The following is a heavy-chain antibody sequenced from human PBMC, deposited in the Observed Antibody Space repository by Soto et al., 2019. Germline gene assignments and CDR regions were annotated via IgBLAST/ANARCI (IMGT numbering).Heavy chain of an antibody. CDR3: ARGDCSGGSCIYYYGMDV. CDR1: VGSFMSADYY. Sequence: PSETLSLTCTFSVGSFMSADYYWSWIRQPPGKGLEWIGYIYYSGSSSYNPSLKSRVTISVDTSISTAYMELSSLRSEDTAVYYCARGDCSGGSCIYYYGMDVWGQGTTVTVSS. D-gene: IGHD2-15*01. J-gene: IGHJ6*02. V-gene: IGHV4-30-4*02. CDR2: IYYSGSS.